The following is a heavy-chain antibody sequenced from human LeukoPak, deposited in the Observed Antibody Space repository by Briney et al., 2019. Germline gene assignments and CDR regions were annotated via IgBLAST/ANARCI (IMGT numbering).Heavy chain of an antibody. CDR1: GYTFTSYA. Sequence: ASVKVSCKASGYTFTSYAMHWVRQAPGQRLEWMGWINAGNGNTKYSQKFQGRVTITRDTSASTVYMELSSLRSEDTAVYYCAMGYCSGGSCYSLPYYYYGMDVWGKGTTVTVSS. J-gene: IGHJ6*04. CDR3: AMGYCSGGSCYSLPYYYYGMDV. CDR2: INAGNGNT. D-gene: IGHD2-15*01. V-gene: IGHV1-3*01.